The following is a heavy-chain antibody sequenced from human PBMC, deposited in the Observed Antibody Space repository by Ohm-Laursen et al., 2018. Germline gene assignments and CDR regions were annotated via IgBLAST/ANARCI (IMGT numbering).Heavy chain of an antibody. CDR3: ARWAAADLPPYHDYSGMDV. Sequence: SLRLSCAASGFTFSSYEMNWVRQAPGKGLEWLSYISSSSSVIYYADSVKGRFTISRDNSENTLYLQMNSLRAEDTAVYYCARWAAADLPPYHDYSGMDVWGQGTTVTVSS. CDR2: ISSSSSVI. CDR1: GFTFSSYE. V-gene: IGHV3-48*03. J-gene: IGHJ6*02. D-gene: IGHD6-13*01.